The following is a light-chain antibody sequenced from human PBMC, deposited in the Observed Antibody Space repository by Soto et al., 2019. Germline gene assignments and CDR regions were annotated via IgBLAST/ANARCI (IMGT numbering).Light chain of an antibody. CDR1: SSDVGGYNY. J-gene: IGLJ2*01. CDR3: CSYAGSYTLV. CDR2: DVT. Sequence: QSVLTQPRSVSGSPGQSVTISCTGTSSDVGGYNYVSWYQQHPGKAPKLMIYDVTMRPSGVPDRFSGSKSGNTASLTISGLQAEDEADYYCCSYAGSYTLVFGGGTKLTVL. V-gene: IGLV2-11*01.